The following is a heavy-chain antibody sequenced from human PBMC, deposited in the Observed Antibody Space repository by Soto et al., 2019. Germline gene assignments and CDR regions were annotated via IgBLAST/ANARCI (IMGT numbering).Heavy chain of an antibody. CDR1: GFTFSSYG. J-gene: IGHJ4*02. CDR3: AKGLTWAPNLYIDY. CDR2: ISYDGSNK. V-gene: IGHV3-30*18. Sequence: PGGSLRLSCAASGFTFSSYGMHWVRQAPGKGLEWVAVISYDGSNKYYADSVKGRFTISRDNSKNTLYLQMNSLRAEDTAVYYCAKGLTWAPNLYIDYWGQGTLVTVSS. D-gene: IGHD2-21*02.